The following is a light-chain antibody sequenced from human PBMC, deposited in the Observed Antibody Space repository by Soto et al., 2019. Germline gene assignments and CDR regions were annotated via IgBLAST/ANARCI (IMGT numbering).Light chain of an antibody. Sequence: NFMLTQPHSVSESPGKTVTISCTRSSGNIARNDVQWYQQRPGSAPATVIYEDNQRPSGVPDRFSGSIDSSSNSASLTISGLKTEDEADYYCQSYDSNNVIFGGGTKLTVL. V-gene: IGLV6-57*03. CDR1: SGNIARND. J-gene: IGLJ2*01. CDR3: QSYDSNNVI. CDR2: EDN.